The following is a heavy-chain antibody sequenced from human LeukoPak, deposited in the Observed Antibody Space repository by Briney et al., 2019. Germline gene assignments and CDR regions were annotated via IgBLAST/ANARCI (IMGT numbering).Heavy chain of an antibody. J-gene: IGHJ4*02. D-gene: IGHD2-21*01. CDR1: GDSINSGGYY. V-gene: IGHV4-39*07. CDR3: ARDVVGWVNDC. Sequence: SETLSLTCTVSGDSINSGGYYWSWIRQPPGQGLEWIGEINHSGSTNYNPSLKSRVTISVDTSKNQFSLKLSSVTAADTAVYYCARDVVGWVNDCWGQGTLVTVSS. CDR2: INHSGST.